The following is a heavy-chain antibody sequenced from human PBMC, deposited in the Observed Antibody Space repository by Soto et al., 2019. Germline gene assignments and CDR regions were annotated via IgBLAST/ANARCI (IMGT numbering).Heavy chain of an antibody. Sequence: QVQLVQSGAEVKKPGSSVKVSCKASGGTFSSYAISWVRQAPGQGLEWMGGIIPIFGTANYAQKFQGRVTITADKSTSTAYMELSSLRSEDTAVYYCARGGYDFWSGYAEGTYYYYGMDVWGQGTTVTVSS. V-gene: IGHV1-69*06. CDR1: GGTFSSYA. CDR2: IIPIFGTA. D-gene: IGHD3-3*01. J-gene: IGHJ6*02. CDR3: ARGGYDFWSGYAEGTYYYYGMDV.